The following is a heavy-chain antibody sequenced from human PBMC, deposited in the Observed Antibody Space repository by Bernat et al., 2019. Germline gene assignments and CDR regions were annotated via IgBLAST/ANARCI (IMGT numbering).Heavy chain of an antibody. CDR3: ARSTRYIDY. J-gene: IGHJ4*02. Sequence: QVQLVESGGGLVKPGGSLRLSCAASGFTFSDYYMTWFRQAPGKGLECISYIRSSGTYTNYADSVKGRFTISRDNAKNSLYLQMDSLRAEDTAVYYCARSTRYIDYWGQGTPVTVSS. V-gene: IGHV3-11*05. CDR1: GFTFSDYY. D-gene: IGHD3-16*02. CDR2: IRSSGTYT.